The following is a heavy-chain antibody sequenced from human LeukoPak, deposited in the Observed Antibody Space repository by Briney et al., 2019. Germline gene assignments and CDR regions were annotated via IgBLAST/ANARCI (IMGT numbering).Heavy chain of an antibody. D-gene: IGHD2-15*01. CDR1: GFTFSSYA. V-gene: IGHV3-30*04. CDR2: ISYDGSNK. CDR3: ARGGVVAATRSGDY. J-gene: IGHJ4*02. Sequence: GRSLRLSCAASGFTFSSYAMHWVRQAPGKGLEWVAVISYDGSNKYYADSVKGRFTTSRDNSKNTLYLQMNSLRAEDTAVYYCARGGVVAATRSGDYWGQGTLVTVSS.